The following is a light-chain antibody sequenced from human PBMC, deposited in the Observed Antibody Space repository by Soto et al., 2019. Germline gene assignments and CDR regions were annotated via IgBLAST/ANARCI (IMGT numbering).Light chain of an antibody. V-gene: IGLV2-14*01. J-gene: IGLJ2*01. CDR2: EVT. CDR3: SSYTITNTLV. Sequence: QSALTQPASVSGSPGQSITISCTGTSSDVGAYNYVSWYRQYPGKAPQLMIYEVTNRPSGVSNRFSASKSGNTASLTISGLHTEDEADYYCSSYTITNTLVFGGGTKLTVL. CDR1: SSDVGAYNY.